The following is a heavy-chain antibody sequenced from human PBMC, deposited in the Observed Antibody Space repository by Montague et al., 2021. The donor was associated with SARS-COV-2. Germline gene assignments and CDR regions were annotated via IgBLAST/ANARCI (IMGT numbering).Heavy chain of an antibody. V-gene: IGHV4-4*02. D-gene: IGHD1-26*01. CDR3: ARKGSGRSDLAY. Sequence: SETLSLTCVVSGDSIITDNWWTWVRLPQGKVLVWFGEIYHTGSTKYKPSLKSRVSMSVDKSRNQFSLRLTSVTAADTAIYYCARKGSGRSDLAYWGQGTLVTVSS. CDR1: GDSIITDNW. CDR2: IYHTGST. J-gene: IGHJ4*02.